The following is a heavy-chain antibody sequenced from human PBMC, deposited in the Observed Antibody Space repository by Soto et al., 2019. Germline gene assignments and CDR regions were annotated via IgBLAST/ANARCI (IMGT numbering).Heavy chain of an antibody. CDR1: GDTFSSYT. J-gene: IGHJ4*02. D-gene: IGHD3-10*01. CDR3: ATSYGSGSQAFDH. V-gene: IGHV1-69*02. Sequence: QVHLVQSGPELKKPGSSVRVSCKASGDTFSSYTINWVRQAPGLGLEWMGRTIPILSMSNYALKFQGRLTITADKSTGTAYMELSSLRSEDTAMYYCATSYGSGSQAFDHWGQGALVTVSS. CDR2: TIPILSMS.